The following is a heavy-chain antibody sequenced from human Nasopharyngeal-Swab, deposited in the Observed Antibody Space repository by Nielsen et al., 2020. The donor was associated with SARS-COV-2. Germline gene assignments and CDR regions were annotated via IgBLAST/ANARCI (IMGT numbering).Heavy chain of an antibody. J-gene: IGHJ4*02. CDR3: ARGLRILYCSGGSCYSGFDY. V-gene: IGHV4-34*01. CDR2: INHSGST. D-gene: IGHD2-15*01. CDR1: GGSFSGYY. Sequence: SQTLSLTCVVYGGSFSGYYWSWIRQPPGKGLEWIGEINHSGSTNYNPSLKSRVTISVDTSKNQFSLKLSSVTATDTAVYYCARGLRILYCSGGSCYSGFDYWGQGTLVTVSS.